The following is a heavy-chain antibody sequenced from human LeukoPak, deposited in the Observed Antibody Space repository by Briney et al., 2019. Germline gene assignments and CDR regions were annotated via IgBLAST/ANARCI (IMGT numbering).Heavy chain of an antibody. Sequence: ASVKVSCKASGYTFTGYYMHWVRQAPGQGLEWMGWINPNSGGTNYAQKFQGRVTMTRDTSISTAYMEWSRLRSDDTAVYYCARDLFGVAYYFDYWGQGTLVTVSS. CDR1: GYTFTGYY. CDR2: INPNSGGT. CDR3: ARDLFGVAYYFDY. V-gene: IGHV1-2*02. D-gene: IGHD3-3*01. J-gene: IGHJ4*02.